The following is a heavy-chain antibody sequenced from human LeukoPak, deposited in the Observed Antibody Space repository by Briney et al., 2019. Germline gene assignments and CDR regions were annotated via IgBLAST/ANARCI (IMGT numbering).Heavy chain of an antibody. J-gene: IGHJ5*02. V-gene: IGHV3-21*01. Sequence: PGGSLRLSCAASGFTFSSYSMNWVRQAPGKGPEWVSSISSSSSYIYYADSVKGRFTISRDNAKNSLYLQMNSLRAEDTAVYYCASTAVYDYVWGSYRQNWFDPWGQGTLVTVSS. D-gene: IGHD3-16*02. CDR3: ASTAVYDYVWGSYRQNWFDP. CDR1: GFTFSSYS. CDR2: ISSSSSYI.